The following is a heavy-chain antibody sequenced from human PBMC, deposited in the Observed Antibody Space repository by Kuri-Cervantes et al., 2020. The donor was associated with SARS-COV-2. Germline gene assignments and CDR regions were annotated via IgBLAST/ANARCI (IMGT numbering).Heavy chain of an antibody. D-gene: IGHD5-18*01. J-gene: IGHJ5*02. Sequence: ESLKISCAASGFTFSSYWMSWVRQAPGKGLEWIGEINHSGSTNYNPSLKSRVTISVDTSKNQFSLKLSSVTAADTAVYYCARVEYSYGHERANWFAPWGHGNQVHGAS. CDR1: GFTFSSYW. CDR3: ARVEYSYGHERANWFAP. V-gene: IGHV4-34*01. CDR2: INHSGST.